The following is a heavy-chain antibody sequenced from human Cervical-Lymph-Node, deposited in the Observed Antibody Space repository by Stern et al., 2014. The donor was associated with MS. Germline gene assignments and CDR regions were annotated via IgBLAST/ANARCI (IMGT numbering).Heavy chain of an antibody. CDR3: ARGGGLVGYFDY. J-gene: IGHJ4*02. CDR1: GDTFSPYA. CDR2: ITPVFGTT. Sequence: VHLVESGAEVKKPGSSVKVSCKASGDTFSPYAIHWVRQVPGQALEWMGGITPVFGTTNYAQKFQGRVTITADKSTNTAYMELMTLRSEDTAVYYCARGGGLVGYFDYWGQGTLVSVSS. V-gene: IGHV1-69*06. D-gene: IGHD1-26*01.